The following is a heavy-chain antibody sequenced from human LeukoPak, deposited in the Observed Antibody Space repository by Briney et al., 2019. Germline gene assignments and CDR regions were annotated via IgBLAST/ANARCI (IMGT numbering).Heavy chain of an antibody. CDR2: ISSSGSTI. J-gene: IGHJ5*02. Sequence: GGSLRLSCAASGFTFSSYEMNWVRQAPGKGLEWVSYISSSGSTIYYADSVKGRFTISRDNAKNSLYLQMNSLRAEDTAVDYCAIYLLAAAGTRPAYNWFDPWGQGTLVTVSS. CDR3: AIYLLAAAGTRPAYNWFDP. CDR1: GFTFSSYE. V-gene: IGHV3-48*03. D-gene: IGHD6-13*01.